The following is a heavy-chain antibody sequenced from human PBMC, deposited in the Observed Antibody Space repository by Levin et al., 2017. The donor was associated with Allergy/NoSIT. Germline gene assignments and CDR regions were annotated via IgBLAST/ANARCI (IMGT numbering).Heavy chain of an antibody. D-gene: IGHD6-13*01. J-gene: IGHJ4*02. V-gene: IGHV4-59*01. CDR1: GGSISSYY. CDR3: ARTDPIAAAGNFDY. Sequence: SETLSLTCTVSGGSISSYYWSWIRQPPGKGLEWIGYIYYSGSTNYNPSLKSRVTISVDTSKNQFSLKLSSVTAADTAVYYCARTDPIAAAGNFDYWGQGTLVTVSS. CDR2: IYYSGST.